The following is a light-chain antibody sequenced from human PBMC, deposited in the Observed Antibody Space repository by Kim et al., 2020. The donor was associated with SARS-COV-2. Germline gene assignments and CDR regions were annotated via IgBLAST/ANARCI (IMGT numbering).Light chain of an antibody. Sequence: LPPGERATLSCRASQSVSDYLAWYQHKPGQAPRLLIYDASSRATGIPARFSGSGSGTDFTLTISSLEPEDFAVYYCQQRSNWPITFGQGTRLEIK. J-gene: IGKJ5*01. V-gene: IGKV3-11*01. CDR1: QSVSDY. CDR2: DAS. CDR3: QQRSNWPIT.